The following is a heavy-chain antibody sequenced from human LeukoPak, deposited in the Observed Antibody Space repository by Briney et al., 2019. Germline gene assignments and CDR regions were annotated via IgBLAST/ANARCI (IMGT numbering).Heavy chain of an antibody. CDR3: ARAIWGTTVVTQYYFDY. CDR1: GFTFSSYG. D-gene: IGHD4-23*01. V-gene: IGHV3-23*01. J-gene: IGHJ4*02. CDR2: ISGSGGST. Sequence: PGGTLRLSCAASGFTFSSYGMSWVRQAPGKGLEWVSAISGSGGSTYYADSVKGRFTISRDNSKNTLYLQMNSLRAEDTAVYYCARAIWGTTVVTQYYFDYWGQGTLVTVSS.